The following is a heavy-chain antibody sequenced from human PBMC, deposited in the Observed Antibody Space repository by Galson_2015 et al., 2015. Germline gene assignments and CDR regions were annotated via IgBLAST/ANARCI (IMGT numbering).Heavy chain of an antibody. J-gene: IGHJ6*02. CDR2: ISAYNGNT. V-gene: IGHV1-18*04. CDR1: GYTFTNYG. D-gene: IGHD6-19*01. Sequence: SVKVSCKASGYTFTNYGINWVRQAPGQGLEWMGWISAYNGNTNYAQKLQGRVTVTTDTSTNTAYMELRSLRSDDTAVYYCARWVGPVADYSCIDVWGHWTTVTVSS. CDR3: ARWVGPVADYSCIDV.